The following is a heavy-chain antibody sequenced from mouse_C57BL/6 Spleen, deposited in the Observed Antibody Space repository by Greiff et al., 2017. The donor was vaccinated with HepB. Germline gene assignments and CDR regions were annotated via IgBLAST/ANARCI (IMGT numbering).Heavy chain of an antibody. CDR2: IDPSESDT. CDR1: GYTFPSYW. Sequence: QVQLQQPGAELVRPGTSVKLSCKASGYTFPSYWMHWVKQRPIQGIELIGNIDPSESDTHYNQKFKDKATLTADKPSSTAYMQLSSLTSEDSAVYYCARYLLGLWYFVVWGRRITVTVSS. V-gene: IGHV1-52*01. D-gene: IGHD4-1*01. CDR3: ARYLLGLWYFVV. J-gene: IGHJ1*03.